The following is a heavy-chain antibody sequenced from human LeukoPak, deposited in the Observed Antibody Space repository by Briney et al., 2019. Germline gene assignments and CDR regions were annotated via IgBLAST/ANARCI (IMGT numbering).Heavy chain of an antibody. Sequence: GESLKISCKGSGYSFTSYWIGWVRQMPGKGLEWMGIIYPGDSDTRYSPSFQGQVTISADKSISTAYLQWSSLKASDTAMYYCARLHDDFWSGHWYFDLWGRGTLVTVSS. CDR1: GYSFTSYW. J-gene: IGHJ2*01. CDR2: IYPGDSDT. V-gene: IGHV5-51*01. D-gene: IGHD3-3*01. CDR3: ARLHDDFWSGHWYFDL.